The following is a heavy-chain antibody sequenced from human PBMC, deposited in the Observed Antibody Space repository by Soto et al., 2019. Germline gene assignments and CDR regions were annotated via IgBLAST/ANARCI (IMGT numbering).Heavy chain of an antibody. CDR2: IIPIFGTA. D-gene: IGHD3-22*01. Sequence: QVQLVQSGAEVKKPGSSVKVSCKASGGTFSSYAISWVRQAPGQGLEWMGGIIPIFGTANYAQKFQGRVTITADESTSTADMELSSLRSEDTAVYYCAGVGDYDSSGYYNPGRYWGQGTLVTVSS. CDR3: AGVGDYDSSGYYNPGRY. J-gene: IGHJ4*02. CDR1: GGTFSSYA. V-gene: IGHV1-69*01.